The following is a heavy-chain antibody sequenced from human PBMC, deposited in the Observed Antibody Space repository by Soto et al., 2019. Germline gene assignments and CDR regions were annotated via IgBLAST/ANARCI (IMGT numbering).Heavy chain of an antibody. V-gene: IGHV3-74*01. D-gene: IGHD6-6*01. Sequence: GGSLRLSCAASGFTFNIYGMHWVRQAPGKGLVWVSRISSDGSGTTYADSVKGRFTISRDNAKDTLYLQMNSLRAEDTAVYYCARVGVPGAFDIWGQGTMVTVSS. J-gene: IGHJ3*02. CDR2: ISSDGSGT. CDR1: GFTFNIYG. CDR3: ARVGVPGAFDI.